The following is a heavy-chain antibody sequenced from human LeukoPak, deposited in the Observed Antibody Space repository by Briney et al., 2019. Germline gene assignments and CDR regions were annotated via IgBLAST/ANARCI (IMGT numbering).Heavy chain of an antibody. CDR2: ILYDGSNK. CDR3: AKDPRTGAVSGIFYFDY. D-gene: IGHD6-19*01. V-gene: IGHV3-30*04. CDR1: GITFSSHT. J-gene: IGHJ4*02. Sequence: GGSLRLSCGASGITFSSHTMNWVRQAPGKGLEWVAVILYDGSNKYYADSVKGRFTISRDNSKNTLYLQMDSLRPEDTAVYYCAKDPRTGAVSGIFYFDYWGQGTLVTVSS.